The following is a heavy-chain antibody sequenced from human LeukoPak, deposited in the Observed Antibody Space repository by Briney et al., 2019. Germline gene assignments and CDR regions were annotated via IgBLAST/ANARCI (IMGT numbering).Heavy chain of an antibody. D-gene: IGHD6-19*01. Sequence: PGGSLRLSCAASGFTFSSYWMSWVRQAPGKGLEWVANIKQDGSEKYYVDSVKGRFTVSRDNAKNSLYLQMNSLRAEDTAVYYCARDTGLAEAGIDYWGQGTLVTVSS. CDR3: ARDTGLAEAGIDY. CDR1: GFTFSSYW. J-gene: IGHJ4*02. V-gene: IGHV3-7*01. CDR2: IKQDGSEK.